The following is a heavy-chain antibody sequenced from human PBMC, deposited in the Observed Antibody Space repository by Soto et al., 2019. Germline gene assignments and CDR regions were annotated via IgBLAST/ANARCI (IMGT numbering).Heavy chain of an antibody. D-gene: IGHD6-19*01. J-gene: IGHJ4*02. CDR1: GFPFSSYL. CDR2: IGQDGSDK. V-gene: IGHV3-7*01. Sequence: EVQLVESGGDLVQPGGSLRLSCAASGFPFSSYLMSWVRQAPGKGLEWVANIGQDGSDKYYMGSVKGRFTISRDNAKNSLYLQTYSLRVADTAIFCCSRDICGRSAGCANGGQGPGVIVSS. CDR3: SRDICGRSAGCAN.